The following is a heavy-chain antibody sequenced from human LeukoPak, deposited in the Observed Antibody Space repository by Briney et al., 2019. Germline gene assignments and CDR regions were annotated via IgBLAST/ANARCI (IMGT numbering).Heavy chain of an antibody. J-gene: IGHJ4*02. CDR3: ASLHYYGSGTFPDH. CDR1: GYSISSGYY. V-gene: IGHV4-61*05. D-gene: IGHD3-10*01. Sequence: TSETLSLTCTVSGYSISSGYYWGWIRQPPGKALEWIGYIHYSGSTKYNPSLKSRVTISVDTSENQFSLKLSSVTTADTAVYFCASLHYYGSGTFPDHWGQGTLVTVSS. CDR2: IHYSGST.